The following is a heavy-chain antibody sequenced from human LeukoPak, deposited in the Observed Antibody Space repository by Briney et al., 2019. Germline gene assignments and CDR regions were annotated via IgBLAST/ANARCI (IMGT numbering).Heavy chain of an antibody. CDR1: GFSFSDYS. Sequence: PGGSLRLSCTACGFSFSDYSMNWVRQAPGKGLEWVSSISSSSYIYYADSVKGRFTISRDNAKNSLYLQMNSLRAEDTAVYYCARDLIDSSSWYRNPLEYFQHWGQGTLVTVSS. V-gene: IGHV3-21*01. J-gene: IGHJ1*01. CDR3: ARDLIDSSSWYRNPLEYFQH. CDR2: ISSSSYI. D-gene: IGHD6-13*01.